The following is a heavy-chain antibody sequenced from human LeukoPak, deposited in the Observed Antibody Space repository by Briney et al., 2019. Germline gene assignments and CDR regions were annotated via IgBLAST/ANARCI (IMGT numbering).Heavy chain of an antibody. CDR1: GYSFTSYW. J-gene: IGHJ4*02. CDR2: IDPSDSYT. Sequence: GESLQISCKGSGYSFTSYWISWVRQMPGKGLEWMGRIDPSDSYTNYSPSFQGHVTISADKSISTAYLQWSSLKASDTAMYYCARHAKLLWFGELSTDQYYFDYWGQGTLVTVSS. CDR3: ARHAKLLWFGELSTDQYYFDY. D-gene: IGHD3-10*01. V-gene: IGHV5-10-1*01.